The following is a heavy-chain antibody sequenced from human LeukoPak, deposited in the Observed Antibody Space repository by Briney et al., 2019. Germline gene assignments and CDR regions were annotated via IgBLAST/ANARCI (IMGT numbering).Heavy chain of an antibody. J-gene: IGHJ4*02. CDR1: GFTFSNYA. V-gene: IGHV3-30-3*02. CDR3: AKDPHY. CDR2: ISYDGSNK. Sequence: QSGKSLRLSCAASGFTFSNYAVHWVRQAPGKGLEWVAVISYDGSNKYYADSVKGRFTISRDNSKNTLYLQMNSLRAEDTAVYYCAKDPHYWGQGTLVTVSS.